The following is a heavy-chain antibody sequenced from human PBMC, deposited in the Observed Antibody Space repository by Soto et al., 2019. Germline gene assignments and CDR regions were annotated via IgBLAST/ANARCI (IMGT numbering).Heavy chain of an antibody. V-gene: IGHV4-59*01. J-gene: IGHJ5*02. CDR3: ARAGSSGYYYTSYWFDP. Sequence: SETLSLTCTVSGGSISSYYWSWIRQPPGKGLEWIGYIYYSGSTNYNPSLKSRVTISVDTSKNQFSLKLSSVTAANTAVYYCARAGSSGYYYTSYWFDPWGQGTLVTVSS. D-gene: IGHD3-22*01. CDR1: GGSISSYY. CDR2: IYYSGST.